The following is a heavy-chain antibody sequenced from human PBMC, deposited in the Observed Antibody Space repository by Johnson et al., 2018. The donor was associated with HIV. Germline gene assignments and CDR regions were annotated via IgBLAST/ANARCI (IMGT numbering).Heavy chain of an antibody. D-gene: IGHD1-14*01. Sequence: EVQLVESGGGLVQPGRSQRLSCTASGFTFGDYAMSWVRQAPGKGLEWVGFIRSKTYGGTTEYAASVKGRFTISRDDSKSIAYLQMNSLKTEDTAVYYCTRAEWHDAFDIWGQGTMVTVSS. J-gene: IGHJ3*02. CDR3: TRAEWHDAFDI. V-gene: IGHV3-49*04. CDR2: IRSKTYGGTT. CDR1: GFTFGDYA.